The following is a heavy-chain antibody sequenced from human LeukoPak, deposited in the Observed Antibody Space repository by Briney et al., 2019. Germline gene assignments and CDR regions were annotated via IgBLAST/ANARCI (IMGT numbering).Heavy chain of an antibody. V-gene: IGHV4-34*01. Sequence: PSETLSLTCAVYGGSFSGYYWSWIRQPPGKGLEWIGEINHSGSTNYNPSHKRRVTISVDTSKKQFFLKLSSGTAADTAVYYCASVSYDSSGYYSGLDYWGQGTLVTVCS. D-gene: IGHD3-22*01. CDR1: GGSFSGYY. J-gene: IGHJ4*02. CDR3: ASVSYDSSGYYSGLDY. CDR2: INHSGST.